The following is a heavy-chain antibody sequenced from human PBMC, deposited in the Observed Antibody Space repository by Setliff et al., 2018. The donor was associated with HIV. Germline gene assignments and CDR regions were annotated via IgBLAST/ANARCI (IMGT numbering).Heavy chain of an antibody. CDR1: GGSINNYY. Sequence: SETLSLTCSVSGGSINNYYWSWIRLTPGKGLQWIGCIYYSVNTNYNPSLKGRVTISVDTSKNQFSLKLSSVTAADTAVYYCARLAREEYCRGRTCYPNWFDPWGPGTLVTVSS. CDR2: IYYSVNT. CDR3: ARLAREEYCRGRTCYPNWFDP. J-gene: IGHJ5*02. D-gene: IGHD2-15*01. V-gene: IGHV4-59*08.